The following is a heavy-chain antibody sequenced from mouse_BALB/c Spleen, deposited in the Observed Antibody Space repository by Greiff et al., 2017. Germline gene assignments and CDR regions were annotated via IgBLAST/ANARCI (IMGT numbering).Heavy chain of an antibody. V-gene: IGHV3-1*02. CDR1: GYSITSGYS. J-gene: IGHJ1*01. Sequence: DVKLQESGPGLVKPSQSLSLTCTVTGYSITSGYSWPWIRPFPGNKLEWMGYIHYSGSTNYNPSLKSRISITRDTSKNQFFLQLNSVTTEDTATYYCARGGPTMIPDFDGWGAGTTVTVSA. CDR3: ARGGPTMIPDFDG. D-gene: IGHD2-4*01. CDR2: IHYSGST.